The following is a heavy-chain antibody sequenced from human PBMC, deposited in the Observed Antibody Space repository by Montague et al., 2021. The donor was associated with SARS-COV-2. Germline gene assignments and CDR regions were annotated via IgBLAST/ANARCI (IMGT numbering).Heavy chain of an antibody. V-gene: IGHV2-70*01. CDR2: IDWDDDK. CDR1: GFSLSTSGMC. CDR3: ARIPTAETPMCNYFYYGFDV. J-gene: IGHJ6*02. D-gene: IGHD5-18*01. Sequence: PALVKPTQTLTLTCTFSGFSLSTSGMCVSWIRQPPGKALEWLALIDWDDDKYYSTSLKTRLTIAKDTSKNQVVLTMTNMDPVDTATFYCARIPTAETPMCNYFYYGFDVWGQGTTVTVSS.